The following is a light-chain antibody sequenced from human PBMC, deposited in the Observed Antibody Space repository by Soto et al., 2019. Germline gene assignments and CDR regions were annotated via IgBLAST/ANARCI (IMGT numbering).Light chain of an antibody. CDR1: QSVSSY. CDR2: GAS. CDR3: QQYNIWPYT. J-gene: IGKJ2*01. V-gene: IGKV3-15*01. Sequence: EIVMTQSPATLSVSPGERATLSCRASQSVSSYLAWYQQKPGQAPRLLIYGASTRATGIPARFSGSGSGTEFTLTISSLQSEDFAIYYCQQYNIWPYTFGQGTKVDIK.